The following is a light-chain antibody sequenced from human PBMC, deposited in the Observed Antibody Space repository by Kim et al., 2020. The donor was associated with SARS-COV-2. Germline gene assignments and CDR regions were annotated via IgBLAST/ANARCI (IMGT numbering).Light chain of an antibody. J-gene: IGKJ1*01. V-gene: IGKV1-39*01. CDR1: ESISNY. CDR3: QQSYGVPRT. Sequence: DIQMTQSPSSLSASIGDRVTITCRASESISNYLNWYQQKPGRAPNLLIYGASTLHSGVPSRFSGSGSGTDFTLTINSLQPEDFASHYCQQSYGVPRTFGQGTKVDIK. CDR2: GAS.